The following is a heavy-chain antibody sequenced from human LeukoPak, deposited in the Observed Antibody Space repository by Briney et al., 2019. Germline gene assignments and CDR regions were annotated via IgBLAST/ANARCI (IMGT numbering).Heavy chain of an antibody. CDR3: ARGRDFWSGYVWARGVGYGMDV. CDR1: GGTFSNYA. CDR2: INPSGGST. D-gene: IGHD3-3*01. J-gene: IGHJ6*02. Sequence: ASVKVSCKASGGTFSNYAISWVRQAPGQGLEWMGIINPSGGSTSYAQKFQGRVTMTRDTSTSTVYMELSSLRSEDTAVYYCARGRDFWSGYVWARGVGYGMDVWGQGTTVTVSS. V-gene: IGHV1-46*01.